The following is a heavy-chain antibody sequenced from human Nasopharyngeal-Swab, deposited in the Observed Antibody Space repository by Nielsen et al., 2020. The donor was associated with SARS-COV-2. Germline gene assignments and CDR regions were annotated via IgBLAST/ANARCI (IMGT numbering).Heavy chain of an antibody. J-gene: IGHJ2*01. CDR3: ARRSGQRWDYWYFEL. CDR2: INHIGST. Sequence: SETLSLTCAVYGGSFSGYYWSWIRQPPGKGLEWIGEINHIGSTNYNPSLKSLVTISVDTSKNQFSLKLSSVTAADTAVYYCARRSGQRWDYWYFELWGRGTLVTVSS. D-gene: IGHD4-23*01. V-gene: IGHV4-34*01. CDR1: GGSFSGYY.